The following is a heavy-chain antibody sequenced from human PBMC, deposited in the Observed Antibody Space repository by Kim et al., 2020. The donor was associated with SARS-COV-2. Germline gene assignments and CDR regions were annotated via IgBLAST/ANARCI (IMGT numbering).Heavy chain of an antibody. CDR1: GGSISSYY. Sequence: SETLSLTCTVSGGSISSYYWSWIRQPPGKGLEWIGYIYYSGSTNYNPSLKSRVTISVDTSKNQFSLKLSSVTAADTAVYYCARVPRVWFGYFDLWGRGTLVTVSS. J-gene: IGHJ2*01. V-gene: IGHV4-59*13. D-gene: IGHD3-10*01. CDR2: IYYSGST. CDR3: ARVPRVWFGYFDL.